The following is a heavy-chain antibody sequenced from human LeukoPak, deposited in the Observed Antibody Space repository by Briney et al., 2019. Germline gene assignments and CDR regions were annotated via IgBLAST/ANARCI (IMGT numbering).Heavy chain of an antibody. J-gene: IGHJ4*02. D-gene: IGHD1-26*01. V-gene: IGHV4-59*01. Sequence: SETLSLTCTVSGGSISSYYWSWIRQPPGKGLEWIAYIHHSGSTNYNNSLKSRVTISVDTSKNQFSLKLSSVTAADTAVYYCARRVGDKDYFDYWGQGTLVTVSS. CDR1: GGSISSYY. CDR2: IHHSGST. CDR3: ARRVGDKDYFDY.